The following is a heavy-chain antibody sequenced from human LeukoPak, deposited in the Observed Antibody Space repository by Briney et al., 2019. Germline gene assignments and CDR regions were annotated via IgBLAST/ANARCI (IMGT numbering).Heavy chain of an antibody. D-gene: IGHD2/OR15-2a*01. CDR3: TTILFY. V-gene: IGHV3-23*01. J-gene: IGHJ4*02. CDR1: GFTFSSYG. Sequence: GGTLRLSCAAYGFTFSSYGMSWVRQAPGKGLEWVSAISGSGGSTYYADSVKGRFTISRDNSKNTAHLQMNSLKTEDTAVYYCTTILFYWGQGTLVTVSS. CDR2: ISGSGGST.